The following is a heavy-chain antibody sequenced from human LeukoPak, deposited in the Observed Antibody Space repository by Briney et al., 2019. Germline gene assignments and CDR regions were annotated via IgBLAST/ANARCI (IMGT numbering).Heavy chain of an antibody. CDR3: ARDRTRGYSYGYGFDP. CDR2: IYHSGST. J-gene: IGHJ5*02. Sequence: PSETLSLTCAVSGGSISSSNWWSWVRQPPGKGLEWIGEIYHSGSTNYNPSLKSRVTISVDKSKNQFSLKLSSVTAADTAVYYCARDRTRGYSYGYGFDPWGQGTLVTVSS. V-gene: IGHV4-4*02. D-gene: IGHD5-18*01. CDR1: GGSISSSNW.